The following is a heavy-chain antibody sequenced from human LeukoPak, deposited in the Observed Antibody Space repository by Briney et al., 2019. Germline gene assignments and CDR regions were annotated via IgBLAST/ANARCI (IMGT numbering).Heavy chain of an antibody. Sequence: SETLSLTCTVSGGSIRSYYWNWIRQPAGKGLEWIGRIYTSGSTNYNPSLKSRVTMSVDTSKNQFSLKLSSVTAADTAVYYCARDVGAAAGTDNWFYPWGQGTLVTVSS. CDR3: ARDVGAAAGTDNWFYP. J-gene: IGHJ5*02. CDR1: GGSIRSYY. D-gene: IGHD6-13*01. V-gene: IGHV4-4*07. CDR2: IYTSGST.